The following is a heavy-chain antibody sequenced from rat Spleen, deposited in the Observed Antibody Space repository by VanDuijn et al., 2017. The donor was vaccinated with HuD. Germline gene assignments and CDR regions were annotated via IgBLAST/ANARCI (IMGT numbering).Heavy chain of an antibody. Sequence: EVQLVESGGGLVQPGRSLKLSCVASGFTFSNYYMAWVRQAPTKGLEWVASITNRGGSTYYRDSVKGRFPIPRDNAKSTLYLQMDSLRSEDTATYYCTTDRLGADYFDYWGQGVMVTVSS. CDR2: ITNRGGST. CDR3: TTDRLGADYFDY. J-gene: IGHJ2*01. V-gene: IGHV5-27*01. CDR1: GFTFSNYY. D-gene: IGHD5-1*01.